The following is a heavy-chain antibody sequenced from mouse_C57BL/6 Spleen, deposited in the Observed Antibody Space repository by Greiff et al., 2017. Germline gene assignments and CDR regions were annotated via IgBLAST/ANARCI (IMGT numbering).Heavy chain of an antibody. J-gene: IGHJ2*01. CDR1: GYTFTSYW. Sequence: VQLQQPGAELVMPGASVKLSCKASGYTFTSYWMHWVKQRPGPGLEWIGEIDPSDSYTNYNQKFKGKSTLTVDKSSSTAYMQLSSLTSEDSAVYYCARNYGSSYDYWGQGTTLTVSS. D-gene: IGHD1-1*01. CDR3: ARNYGSSYDY. V-gene: IGHV1-69*01. CDR2: IDPSDSYT.